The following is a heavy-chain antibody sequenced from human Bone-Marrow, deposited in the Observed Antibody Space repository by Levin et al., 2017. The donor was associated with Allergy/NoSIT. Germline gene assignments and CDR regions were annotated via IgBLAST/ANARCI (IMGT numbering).Heavy chain of an antibody. Sequence: GGSLRLSCAASGFTFSSYWMHWVRQAPGKGLVWVSRINSDGSSTSYADSVKGRFTISRDNAKNTLYLQMNSLRAEDTAVYYCARVEKSIAVAGIYYYYYGMDVWGQGTTVTVSS. D-gene: IGHD6-19*01. V-gene: IGHV3-74*01. CDR1: GFTFSSYW. CDR3: ARVEKSIAVAGIYYYYYGMDV. CDR2: INSDGSST. J-gene: IGHJ6*02.